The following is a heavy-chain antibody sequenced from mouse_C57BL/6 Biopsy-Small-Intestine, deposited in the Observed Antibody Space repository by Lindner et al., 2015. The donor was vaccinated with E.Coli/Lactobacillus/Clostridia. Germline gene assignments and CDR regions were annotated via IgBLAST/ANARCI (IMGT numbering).Heavy chain of an antibody. CDR1: GFSLTSYG. V-gene: IGHV2-3*01. J-gene: IGHJ4*01. D-gene: IGHD2-3*01. Sequence: VQLQESGPGLVAPSQSLSITCTVSGFSLTSYGVSWVRQPPGKGLEWLGVIWGDGSTKYHSALISRLSISKDNSKSQVFLQLNSLQTDDTATYYCAKDRKSIYDGYLHALNCWGQGTSVTVSS. CDR2: IWGDGST. CDR3: AKDRKSIYDGYLHALNC.